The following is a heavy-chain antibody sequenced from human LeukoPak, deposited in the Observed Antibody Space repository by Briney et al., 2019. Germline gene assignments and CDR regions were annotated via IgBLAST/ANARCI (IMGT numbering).Heavy chain of an antibody. CDR1: GFTFSSYA. J-gene: IGHJ3*02. Sequence: GGSLRLSCAASGFTFSSYAMNWVRQAPGKGLEWVSAIIGSGGSTYYADSVKGRFTISRDNSKNSLYLQMNSLRAEDTAVYYCAKDYAYSMSDAFDIWGQGTMVTVSS. CDR2: IIGSGGST. D-gene: IGHD2/OR15-2a*01. CDR3: AKDYAYSMSDAFDI. V-gene: IGHV3-23*01.